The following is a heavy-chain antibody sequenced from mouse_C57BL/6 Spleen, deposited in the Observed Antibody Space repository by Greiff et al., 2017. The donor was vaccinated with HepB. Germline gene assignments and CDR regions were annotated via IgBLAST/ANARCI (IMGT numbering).Heavy chain of an antibody. CDR3: ARVYDYEGYWYFDV. J-gene: IGHJ1*03. V-gene: IGHV5-16*01. D-gene: IGHD2-4*01. Sequence: DVQLVESEGGLVQPGSSMKLSCTASGFTFSDYYMAWVRQVPEKGLEWVANINYDGSSTYYLDSLKSRFIISRDNAKNILYLQMSSLKSEDTATYYCARVYDYEGYWYFDVWGTGTTVTVSS. CDR2: INYDGSST. CDR1: GFTFSDYY.